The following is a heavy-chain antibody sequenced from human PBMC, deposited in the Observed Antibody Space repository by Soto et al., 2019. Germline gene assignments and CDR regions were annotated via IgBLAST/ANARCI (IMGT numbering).Heavy chain of an antibody. V-gene: IGHV2-5*02. CDR1: GFSLSTSGVG. CDR3: ARGGWTTYYSPFFDY. J-gene: IGHJ4*02. Sequence: QITLKESGPTLVEPTQTLTLTCTFSGFSLSTSGVGVGWIRQPPGMALEWLALIYWDDDKRHSPSLKSRLTITKDPSKNQVVLTMTHMDPGDTATYYCARGGWTTYYSPFFDYWGQGTLVTVSS. CDR2: IYWDDDK. D-gene: IGHD3-10*01.